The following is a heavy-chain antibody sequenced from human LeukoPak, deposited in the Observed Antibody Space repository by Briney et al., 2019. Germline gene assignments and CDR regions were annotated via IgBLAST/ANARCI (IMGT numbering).Heavy chain of an antibody. D-gene: IGHD3-9*01. V-gene: IGHV3-11*01. CDR3: ARSIGLTGGGVDV. CDR2: ITNGGSTI. J-gene: IGHJ6*02. Sequence: GGSLRLSCAASEFTFSDYNMNWVRQAPGKGLEWVSYITNGGSTIHHADSVKGRFTISRDNAKKTLYLQMNSLRAEDTAVYYCARSIGLTGGGVDVWGQGTTVTVSS. CDR1: EFTFSDYN.